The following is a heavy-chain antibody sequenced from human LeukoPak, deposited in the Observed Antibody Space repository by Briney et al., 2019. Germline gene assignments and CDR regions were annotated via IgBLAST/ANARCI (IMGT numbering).Heavy chain of an antibody. Sequence: SETLSLTCTVSGGSISSYYWSWIRQPAGKGLEWIGRIYTSGSTNYNPSLKSRVTMSVDTSKNQISLKLSSVTAADTAVYYCARHSYYDYVWGSYRDYWGQGTLVTVSS. V-gene: IGHV4-4*07. J-gene: IGHJ4*02. D-gene: IGHD3-16*02. CDR3: ARHSYYDYVWGSYRDY. CDR1: GGSISSYY. CDR2: IYTSGST.